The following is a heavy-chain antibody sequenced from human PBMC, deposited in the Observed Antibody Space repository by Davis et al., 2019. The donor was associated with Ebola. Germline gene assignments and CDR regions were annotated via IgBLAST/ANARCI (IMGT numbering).Heavy chain of an antibody. CDR1: GGSISSSSYY. V-gene: IGHV4-39*07. D-gene: IGHD3-22*01. J-gene: IGHJ5*02. CDR2: IYYSGST. Sequence: MPSETLSLTCTVSGGSISSSSYYWGWIRQPPGKGLEWIGSIYYSGSTYYNPSLKSRVTISVDTSKNQFSLKLSSVTAADTAVYYCARLLYYDSSFFLAANWFDPWGQGTLVTVSS. CDR3: ARLLYYDSSFFLAANWFDP.